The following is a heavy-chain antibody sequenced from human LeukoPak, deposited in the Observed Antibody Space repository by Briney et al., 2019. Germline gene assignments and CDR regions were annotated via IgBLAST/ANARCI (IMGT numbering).Heavy chain of an antibody. CDR2: ISSSSSYI. CDR3: ARVSYYYGSGSPMDPYYFDY. CDR1: GFTFSKAW. Sequence: TGGSLRLSCADSGFTFSKAWMTWVRQAPGKGLEWVSSISSSSSYIYYADSVKGRFTISRDNAKNSLYLQMNSLRAEDTAVYYCARVSYYYGSGSPMDPYYFDYWGQGTLVTVSS. V-gene: IGHV3-21*01. D-gene: IGHD3-10*01. J-gene: IGHJ4*02.